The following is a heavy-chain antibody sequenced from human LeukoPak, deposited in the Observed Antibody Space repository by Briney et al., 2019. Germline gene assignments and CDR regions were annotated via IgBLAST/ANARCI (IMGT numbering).Heavy chain of an antibody. V-gene: IGHV3-21*01. Sequence: GGSLRLSCAASGFTFSSYSMNWVRQAPGKGLEWVSSISSSSSYIYYADSVKGRFTISRDNAKNSLYLQMNSLRAEDTAVYYRARDGRRLHAFDIWGQGTMVTVSS. J-gene: IGHJ3*02. CDR2: ISSSSSYI. CDR3: ARDGRRLHAFDI. CDR1: GFTFSSYS. D-gene: IGHD2-15*01.